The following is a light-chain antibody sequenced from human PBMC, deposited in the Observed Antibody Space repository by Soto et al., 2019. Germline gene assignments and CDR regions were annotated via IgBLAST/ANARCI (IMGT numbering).Light chain of an antibody. CDR1: QDISNY. J-gene: IGKJ4*01. CDR3: QHYDNRPLT. V-gene: IGKV1-33*01. Sequence: DIQMTQSPSSLSASVGDRVTITCQASQDISNYLNWYQQKPGKAPKLLIYDASNLETGVPSRFSGSGSGTDFTFTISSLQPEEIATDYWQHYDNRPLTFGGGTKVEIK. CDR2: DAS.